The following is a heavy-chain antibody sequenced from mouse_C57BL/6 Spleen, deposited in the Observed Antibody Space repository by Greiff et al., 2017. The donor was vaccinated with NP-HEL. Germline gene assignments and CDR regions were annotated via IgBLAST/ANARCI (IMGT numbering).Heavy chain of an antibody. CDR2: IYPGSGST. V-gene: IGHV1-55*01. CDR3: ARYSNYEGYFDY. Sequence: VQLQQPGAELVKPGASVKMSCKASGYTFTSYWITWVKQRPGQGLEWLGDIYPGSGSTKYNEKFKSKATLTVDTSSSTAYMQLSSLTSEDSAVYCCARYSNYEGYFDYWGKGTTLTVSS. D-gene: IGHD2-5*01. J-gene: IGHJ2*01. CDR1: GYTFTSYW.